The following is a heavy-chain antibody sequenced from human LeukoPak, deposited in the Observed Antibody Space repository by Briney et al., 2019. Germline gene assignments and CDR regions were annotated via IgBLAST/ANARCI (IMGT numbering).Heavy chain of an antibody. V-gene: IGHV5-51*01. D-gene: IGHD3-9*01. J-gene: IGHJ5*02. CDR3: AIAHYDILTGSILGFDP. Sequence: GESLKISCXGSGYSFTSYWIGWVRQMPGKGLEWMGIIYPGDSDTRYSPSFQGQVTTSADKSISTAYLQWSSLKASDTAMYYCAIAHYDILTGSILGFDPWGQGTLVTVSS. CDR2: IYPGDSDT. CDR1: GYSFTSYW.